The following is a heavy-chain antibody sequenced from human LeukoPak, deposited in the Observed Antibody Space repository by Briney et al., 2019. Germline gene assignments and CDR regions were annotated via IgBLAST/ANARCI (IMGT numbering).Heavy chain of an antibody. J-gene: IGHJ4*02. CDR2: ISGSGGST. V-gene: IGHV3-23*01. CDR1: GFTFSSYA. Sequence: PGGSLRLSCAASGFTFSSYAMSWVRQAPGKGLEWVSAISGSGGSTYYADSVKGRFTIFRDNARNSLYLQMDNLRAEDTGVYYCARDFYDGFALDYWGQGTLVTVSS. D-gene: IGHD2/OR15-2a*01. CDR3: ARDFYDGFALDY.